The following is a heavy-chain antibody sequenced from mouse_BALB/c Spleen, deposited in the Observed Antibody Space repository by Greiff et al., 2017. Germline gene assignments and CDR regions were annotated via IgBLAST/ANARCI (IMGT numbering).Heavy chain of an antibody. V-gene: IGHV5-9-4*01. CDR1: GFTFSSYA. CDR2: ISSGGSYT. D-gene: IGHD2-4*01. Sequence: EVMLVESGGGLVKPGGSLKLSCAASGFTFSSYAMSWVRQSPEKRLEWVAEISSGGSYTYYPDIVTGRFTISRDNAKNTLYLEMSSLRSEDTAMYYCARLYYDYDGFAYWGQGTLVTVSA. J-gene: IGHJ3*01. CDR3: ARLYYDYDGFAY.